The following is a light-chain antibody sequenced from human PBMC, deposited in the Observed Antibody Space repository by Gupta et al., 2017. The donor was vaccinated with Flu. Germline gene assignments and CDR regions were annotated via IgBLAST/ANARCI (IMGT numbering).Light chain of an antibody. CDR1: QSISSW. CDR2: KAS. J-gene: IGKJ2*01. Sequence: QSPSTLSASVGDRVTITCRASQSISSWLAWYQQKPGKAPKLLIYKASSLESGVPSRFSGSGSGTEFTLTISSLQPDDFATYYCQQYNSYLYTFGQGTKLEIK. V-gene: IGKV1-5*03. CDR3: QQYNSYLYT.